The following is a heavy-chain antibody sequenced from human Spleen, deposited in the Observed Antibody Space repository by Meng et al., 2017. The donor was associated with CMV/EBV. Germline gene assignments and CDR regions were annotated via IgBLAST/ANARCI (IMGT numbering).Heavy chain of an antibody. D-gene: IGHD1-26*01. CDR1: GGSFSGYY. Sequence: QVQLQKWGAGLLKPSETLSLTCAVYGGSFSGYYWSWIRQPPGKGLEWIGEINHSGSTNYNPSLKSRVTISVDTSKNQFSLKLSSVTAADTAVYYCARARREIWFDPWGQGTLVTVSS. CDR2: INHSGST. V-gene: IGHV4-34*01. CDR3: ARARREIWFDP. J-gene: IGHJ5*02.